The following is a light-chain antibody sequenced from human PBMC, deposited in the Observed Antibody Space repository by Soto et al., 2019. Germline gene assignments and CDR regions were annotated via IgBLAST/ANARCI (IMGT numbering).Light chain of an antibody. V-gene: IGKV1-5*01. J-gene: IGKJ5*01. CDR3: QQSYLTPIT. Sequence: DVQMTQSPSTLSASIGERITISCRANQSISNFLAWYQQKPGKAPKLLIYDASSLESGVPSRFSGSGSGTDFALTISGLQPEDFATYYCQQSYLTPITFGQGTRLEIK. CDR2: DAS. CDR1: QSISNF.